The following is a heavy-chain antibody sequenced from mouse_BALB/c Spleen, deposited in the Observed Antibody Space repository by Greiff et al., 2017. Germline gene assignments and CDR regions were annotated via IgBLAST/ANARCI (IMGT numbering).Heavy chain of an antibody. Sequence: QVQLQQSGPELVKPGASVRISCKASGYTFTSYYIHWVKQRPGQGLEWIGWIYPGNVNTKYNEKFKGKATLTADKSSSTAYMQLSSLTSEDSAVYCCARFGMITTGRGDYWGQGTSVTVSS. V-gene: IGHV1S56*01. CDR3: ARFGMITTGRGDY. J-gene: IGHJ4*01. CDR2: IYPGNVNT. D-gene: IGHD2-4*01. CDR1: GYTFTSYY.